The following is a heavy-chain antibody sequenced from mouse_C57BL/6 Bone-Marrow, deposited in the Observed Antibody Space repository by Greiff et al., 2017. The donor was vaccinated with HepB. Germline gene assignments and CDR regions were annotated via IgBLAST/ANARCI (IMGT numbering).Heavy chain of an antibody. CDR2: ISSGSSTI. Sequence: EVQVVESGGGLVKPGGSLKLSCAASGFTFSDYGMHWVRQAPEKGLEWVAYISSGSSTIYYADTVKGRFTISRDNAKNTLFLQMTSLRSEDTAMYYCARGFITTGYFDVWGTGTTVIVSS. V-gene: IGHV5-17*01. D-gene: IGHD1-1*01. J-gene: IGHJ1*03. CDR1: GFTFSDYG. CDR3: ARGFITTGYFDV.